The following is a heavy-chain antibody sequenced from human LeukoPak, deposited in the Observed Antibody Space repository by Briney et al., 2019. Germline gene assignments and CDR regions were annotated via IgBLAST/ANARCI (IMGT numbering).Heavy chain of an antibody. CDR3: ARGTTYYYDSSGYYLDY. J-gene: IGHJ4*02. Sequence: PSETLSLTCAVSGYSISSGYYWSWIRQPPGKGLEWIGYIYYSGSTNYNPSLKSRVTISVDTSKNQFSLKLSSVTAADTAVYYCARGTTYYYDSSGYYLDYWGQGTLVTVSS. V-gene: IGHV4-61*01. CDR2: IYYSGST. CDR1: GYSISSGYY. D-gene: IGHD3-22*01.